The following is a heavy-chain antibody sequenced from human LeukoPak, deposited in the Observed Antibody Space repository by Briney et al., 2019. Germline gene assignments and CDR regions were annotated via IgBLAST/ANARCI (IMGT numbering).Heavy chain of an antibody. CDR1: GFTFSSYA. Sequence: GSLRLSCAASGFTFSSYAMSWVRQAPGKGLEWVSGISGSGSRTYYADSVKGRFTISRDNSKNTLYVQMNSLRAEDTAVYYCAKDGGTALVDYWGQGTLVTVSS. V-gene: IGHV3-23*01. D-gene: IGHD1-26*01. J-gene: IGHJ4*02. CDR2: ISGSGSRT. CDR3: AKDGGTALVDY.